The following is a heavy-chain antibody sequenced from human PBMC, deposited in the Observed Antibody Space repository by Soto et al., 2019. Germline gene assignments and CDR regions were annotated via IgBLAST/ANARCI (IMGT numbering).Heavy chain of an antibody. J-gene: IGHJ3*02. CDR1: GFTFSNAW. V-gene: IGHV3-15*07. CDR3: TTASTHADSTYYYDSSGTPDAFDI. CDR2: IKSKTDGGTT. D-gene: IGHD3-22*01. Sequence: GGSLRLSCAASGFTFSNAWMNWVRQAPGKGLEWVGRIKSKTDGGTTDYAAPVKGRFTISRDDSKNTLYLQMNSLKTEDTAVYYCTTASTHADSTYYYDSSGTPDAFDIWGQGTMVTVSS.